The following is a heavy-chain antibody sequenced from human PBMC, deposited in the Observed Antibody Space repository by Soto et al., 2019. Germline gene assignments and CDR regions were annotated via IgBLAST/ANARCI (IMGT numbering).Heavy chain of an antibody. CDR1: GGSFSDYY. Sequence: QVQLQPWGAGLLKPSETLSLTCAVYGGSFSDYYWTWIRQPPGKGLEWIGEINHSGSTTYNPSLKIRVTLSVDTSKNQFSLKLSSVTAADTAVYYCARGPNIRTFDYWGHGTLVTVSS. V-gene: IGHV4-34*01. CDR3: ARGPNIRTFDY. CDR2: INHSGST. J-gene: IGHJ4*01.